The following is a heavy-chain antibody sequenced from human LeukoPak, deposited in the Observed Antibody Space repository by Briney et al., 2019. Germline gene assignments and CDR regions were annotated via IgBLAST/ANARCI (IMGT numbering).Heavy chain of an antibody. CDR2: VSTYNGNV. Sequence: ASVKVSCKASGYTFTSYNIAWVRQAPGQGLEWISWVSTYNGNVNFAQKVQGRVITTTDTSTRTAYMELRSLRSDDTAVYYCAKDRVVRGVIPTFYDYWGQGTLVTVSS. J-gene: IGHJ4*02. D-gene: IGHD3-10*01. CDR3: AKDRVVRGVIPTFYDY. V-gene: IGHV1-18*01. CDR1: GYTFTSYN.